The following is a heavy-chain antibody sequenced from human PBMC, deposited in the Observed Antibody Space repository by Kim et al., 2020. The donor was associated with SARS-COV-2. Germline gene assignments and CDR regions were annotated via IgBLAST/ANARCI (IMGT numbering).Heavy chain of an antibody. D-gene: IGHD2-15*01. CDR3: ARRSWAVVACDY. Sequence: NYAQKFPGRVTITRETSTSTVYMELSSLRSEDTAVYYGARRSWAVVACDYWGQGTLVTVSS. J-gene: IGHJ4*02. V-gene: IGHV1-46*01.